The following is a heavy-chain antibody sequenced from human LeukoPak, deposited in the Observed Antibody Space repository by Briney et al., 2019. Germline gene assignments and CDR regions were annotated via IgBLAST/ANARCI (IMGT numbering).Heavy chain of an antibody. V-gene: IGHV1-69*05. D-gene: IGHD5-24*01. CDR2: IIPIFGTA. Sequence: SVKVSCEASGGTFSSYAISWVRQAPGQGLEWMGGIIPIFGTANYAQKFQGRVTITTDESTSTAYMELSSLRSEDTAVYYCARGATAGYYYYYMDVWGKGTTVTVSS. J-gene: IGHJ6*03. CDR3: ARGATAGYYYYYMDV. CDR1: GGTFSSYA.